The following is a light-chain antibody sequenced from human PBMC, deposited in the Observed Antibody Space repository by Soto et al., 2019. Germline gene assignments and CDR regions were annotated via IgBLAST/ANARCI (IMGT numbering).Light chain of an antibody. CDR2: STS. CDR1: TGAVTSGYY. CDR3: LLYYGGAQLV. Sequence: QAVVTQEPSLTVSPGGTVTLTCASSTGAVTSGYYPNWFQQKPGQAPRALIYSTSNKHPWTPARFSGSLLGGKAALTLSGVQPEDEAEYYCLLYYGGAQLVFGRGTKLTVL. J-gene: IGLJ2*01. V-gene: IGLV7-43*01.